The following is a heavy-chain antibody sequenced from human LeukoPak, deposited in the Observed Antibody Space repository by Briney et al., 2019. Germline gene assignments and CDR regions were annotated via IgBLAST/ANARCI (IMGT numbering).Heavy chain of an antibody. V-gene: IGHV1-8*01. CDR3: ARDIAAAGTYYYYGMDV. CDR1: GYTFTSYD. D-gene: IGHD6-13*01. CDR2: MNPNSGNT. J-gene: IGHJ6*02. Sequence: GASVKVSCKASGYTFTSYDINWVRQATGQGLEWMEWMNPNSGNTGYAQKFQGRVTMTRNTSISTAYMELSSLRSEDTAVYYCARDIAAAGTYYYYGMDVWGQGTTVTVSS.